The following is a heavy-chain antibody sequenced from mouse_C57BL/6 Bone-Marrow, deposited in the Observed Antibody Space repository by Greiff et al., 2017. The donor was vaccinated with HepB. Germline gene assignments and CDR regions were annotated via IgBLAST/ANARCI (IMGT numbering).Heavy chain of an antibody. V-gene: IGHV5-6*01. Sequence: EVQRVESGGDLVKPGGSLKLSCAASGFTFSSYGMSWVRQTPDKRLEWVATISSGGSYTYYPDSVKGRFTISRDNAKNTLYLQMSSLKSEDTAMYYCARRLITTVVEAAMDYWGQGTSVTVSS. J-gene: IGHJ4*01. CDR1: GFTFSSYG. CDR2: ISSGGSYT. CDR3: ARRLITTVVEAAMDY. D-gene: IGHD1-1*01.